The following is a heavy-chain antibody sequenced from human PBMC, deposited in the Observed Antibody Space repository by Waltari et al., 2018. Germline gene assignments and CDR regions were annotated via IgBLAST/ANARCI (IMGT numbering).Heavy chain of an antibody. CDR3: ASRHLRYCNNNVCSKN. CDR2: IYSGGKT. J-gene: IGHJ4*02. CDR1: GLTVSNNY. V-gene: IGHV3-66*01. Sequence: EVQLVESGGGLVQPGGSLRLPCAASGLTVSNNYISWVRQAPGKGLEGVSLIYSGGKTYYADSVKRRFTISRDNSENTLYLQMNSLRAEDTAVYYCASRHLRYCNNNVCSKNWGQGTLGTVSS. D-gene: IGHD2-8*01.